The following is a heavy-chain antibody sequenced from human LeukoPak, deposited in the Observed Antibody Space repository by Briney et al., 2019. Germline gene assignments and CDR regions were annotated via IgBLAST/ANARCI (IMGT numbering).Heavy chain of an antibody. CDR2: IYHSGST. J-gene: IGHJ3*02. CDR3: ATRSSASSGAFDI. V-gene: IGHV4-30-2*01. D-gene: IGHD6-6*01. CDR1: GGSISRGGYS. Sequence: SQTLSLTCAVSGGSISRGGYSWSRIRQPPGTGLEWIGYIYHSGSTYYSPPLKSRVTISVDRSKNQFSLKLSSVTAADTAVYYCATRSSASSGAFDIWGQGTMVTVSS.